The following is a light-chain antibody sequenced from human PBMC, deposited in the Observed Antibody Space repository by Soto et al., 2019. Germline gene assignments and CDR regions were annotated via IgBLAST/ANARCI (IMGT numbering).Light chain of an antibody. J-gene: IGLJ1*01. CDR3: GTWDSSLSAGRV. CDR2: DNN. V-gene: IGLV1-51*01. Sequence: QSVLTQPPSASAAPGQKVTISCSGSSSNIGNNYVSWYQQLPGTAPKLLIYDNNKRPSGIPDRFSGSKSGASATLGITGLQTGDEADYYCGTWDSSLSAGRVFGTGTKLTVL. CDR1: SSNIGNNY.